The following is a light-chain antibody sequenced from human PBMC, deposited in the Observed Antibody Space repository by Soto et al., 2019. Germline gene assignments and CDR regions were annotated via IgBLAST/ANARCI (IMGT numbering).Light chain of an antibody. CDR3: QSYDSSLSGVV. CDR1: SSNIGADYD. V-gene: IGLV1-40*01. J-gene: IGLJ2*01. CDR2: GNS. Sequence: QSALTQPPSVSGAPGQRVTISCTGSSSNIGADYDVHWYQQVPGTAPKLLIYGNSNRPSGVPDRFSGSKSGTSASLAITGLQADDEADYYCQSYDSSLSGVVFGGGTKLTVL.